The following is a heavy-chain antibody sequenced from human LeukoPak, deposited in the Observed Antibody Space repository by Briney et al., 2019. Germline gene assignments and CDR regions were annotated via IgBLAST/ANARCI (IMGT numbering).Heavy chain of an antibody. CDR3: ARDKIVGPSDFQH. J-gene: IGHJ1*01. CDR2: ISSSSSTI. Sequence: GGSLRLSCAASGFTFSSYEMNWVRQAPGKGLEWVSYISSSSSTIYYADSVKGRFTISRDNAKNSLYLQMNSLRAEDTAVYYCARDKIVGPSDFQHWGQGTLVTVSS. CDR1: GFTFSSYE. D-gene: IGHD1-26*01. V-gene: IGHV3-48*03.